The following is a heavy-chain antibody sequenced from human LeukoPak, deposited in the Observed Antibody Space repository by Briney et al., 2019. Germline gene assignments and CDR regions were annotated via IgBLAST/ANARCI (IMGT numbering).Heavy chain of an antibody. CDR1: GGSFSGYY. CDR2: INHSGST. Sequence: PSETLSLTCAVHGGSFSGYYWSWIRQPPGKGLEWIGEINHSGSTNYNPSLKSRVTISVDTSKNQFSLKLSSVTAADTAVYYCARGNRYYDYVWGSYRHPLYYFDYWGQGTLVTVSS. CDR3: ARGNRYYDYVWGSYRHPLYYFDY. V-gene: IGHV4-34*01. J-gene: IGHJ4*02. D-gene: IGHD3-16*02.